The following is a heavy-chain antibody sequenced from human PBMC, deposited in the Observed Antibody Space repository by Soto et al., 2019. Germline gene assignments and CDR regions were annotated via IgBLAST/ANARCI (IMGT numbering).Heavy chain of an antibody. CDR1: GGTFSRYR. V-gene: IGHV1-69*13. CDR2: IVPIYRTA. Sequence: SLKVSCKASGGTFSRYRINWVRQAPGQGLEWLGGIVPIYRTADYVQKFQGRVTITADESARTSYMELRSLKSQDTAVYYCVRDSGAKLSSSWGQGTLVTVSS. J-gene: IGHJ4*02. D-gene: IGHD6-13*01. CDR3: VRDSGAKLSSS.